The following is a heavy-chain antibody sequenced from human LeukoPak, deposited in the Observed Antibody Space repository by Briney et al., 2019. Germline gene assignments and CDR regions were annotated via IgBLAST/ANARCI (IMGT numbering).Heavy chain of an antibody. J-gene: IGHJ4*02. V-gene: IGHV3-23*01. CDR1: GFTFSTYA. D-gene: IGHD3-10*01. CDR2: ISVSGGST. Sequence: PGGSLRLSCATSGFTFSTYAMNWVRQAPGKGLEWVSVISVSGGSTYYADSVKGRFTISRDNSKNTLYLQMNSLRAEDTAVYYCAKVGAYYGSGSYSLVPYYFDYWGQGTLVTVSS. CDR3: AKVGAYYGSGSYSLVPYYFDY.